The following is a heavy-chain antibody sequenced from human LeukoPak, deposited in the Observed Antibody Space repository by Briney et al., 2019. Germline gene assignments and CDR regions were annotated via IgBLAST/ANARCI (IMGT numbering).Heavy chain of an antibody. Sequence: PSETLSLTCAVYGGSFSGYYWSWIRQPPGKGLEWIGEINHSGSTNYNPSLKSRVTISVDTSKNQFSLKLSSVTAADTAVYYCARRGADIVVVPAADDAFDIWGQGTMVTVSS. J-gene: IGHJ3*02. CDR3: ARRGADIVVVPAADDAFDI. D-gene: IGHD2-2*01. V-gene: IGHV4-34*01. CDR2: INHSGST. CDR1: GGSFSGYY.